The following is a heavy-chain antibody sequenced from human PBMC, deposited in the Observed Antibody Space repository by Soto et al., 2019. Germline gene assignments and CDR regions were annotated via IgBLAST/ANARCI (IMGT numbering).Heavy chain of an antibody. V-gene: IGHV3-7*05. CDR2: IKQDGSEE. J-gene: IGHJ4*02. CDR3: ARPLYDILTGYYLAVWVY. CDR1: GFTFSSYW. D-gene: IGHD3-9*01. Sequence: GGSLRLSCAASGFTFSSYWMSWVRQAPGKGLEWVANIKQDGSEEYYVDSVKGRFTISRDNAKNSLYLQMNSLRAEDTAVYYCARPLYDILTGYYLAVWVYWGQGTLVTVSS.